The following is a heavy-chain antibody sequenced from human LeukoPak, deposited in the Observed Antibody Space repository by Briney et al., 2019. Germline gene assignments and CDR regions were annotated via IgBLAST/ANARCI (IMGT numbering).Heavy chain of an antibody. Sequence: PGGSLRLSCAASGFAISDYSMNWVRQVPGKGLEWVSYISSSSNKVYYADPVKGRFTISRDSAKNSLFLQMNSLRADDTAVYYCARNFYCGGDCAISYFDYWGQGTLVTVSS. D-gene: IGHD2-21*02. J-gene: IGHJ4*02. CDR1: GFAISDYS. V-gene: IGHV3-48*01. CDR2: ISSSSNKV. CDR3: ARNFYCGGDCAISYFDY.